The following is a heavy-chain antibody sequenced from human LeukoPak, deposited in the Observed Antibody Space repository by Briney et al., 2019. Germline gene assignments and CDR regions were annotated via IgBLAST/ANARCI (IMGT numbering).Heavy chain of an antibody. CDR1: GGSISSYY. Sequence: SETLSLTCTVSGGSISSYYWSWIRQPPGKGLEWIGYIYYSGSTNYNPSLKSRVTISVDTSKNQFSLKLSSVTAADTAVYYCARDQVECTGGTCQSRVGFDFWGQGTLVTVSS. CDR2: IYYSGST. D-gene: IGHD2-8*02. J-gene: IGHJ4*02. CDR3: ARDQVECTGGTCQSRVGFDF. V-gene: IGHV4-59*01.